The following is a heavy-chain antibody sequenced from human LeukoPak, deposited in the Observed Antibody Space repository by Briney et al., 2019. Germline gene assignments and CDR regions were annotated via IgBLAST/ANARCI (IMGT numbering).Heavy chain of an antibody. CDR1: GGSISSYY. V-gene: IGHV4-59*01. Sequence: SETLSLTCTASGGSISSYYWSWIRQPPGKGLEWIGYIYYSGSTNYNPSLKSRVTISVDTSKNQFSLKLSSVTAADTAVYYCARDHYGDFFDYWGQGTLVTVSS. J-gene: IGHJ4*02. CDR3: ARDHYGDFFDY. D-gene: IGHD4-17*01. CDR2: IYYSGST.